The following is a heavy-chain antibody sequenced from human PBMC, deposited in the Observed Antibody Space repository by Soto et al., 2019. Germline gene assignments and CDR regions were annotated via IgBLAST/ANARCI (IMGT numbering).Heavy chain of an antibody. CDR1: GGSISSYY. CDR2: IYYSGST. J-gene: IGHJ5*02. CDR3: ARSYFAVPALWFDP. D-gene: IGHD2-2*01. Sequence: QVQLQESGPGLVKPSETLSLTCTVSGGSISSYYWSWIRQPPGKGLEWIGYIYYSGSTNYNPSLKSRVTLSVDTSKNQFSLKLSSVTAADTAVYYCARSYFAVPALWFDPWGQGTLVTVSS. V-gene: IGHV4-59*01.